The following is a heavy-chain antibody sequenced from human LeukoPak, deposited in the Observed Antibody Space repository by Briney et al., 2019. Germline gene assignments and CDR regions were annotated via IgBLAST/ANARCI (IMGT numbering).Heavy chain of an antibody. CDR2: IYYTGST. D-gene: IGHD1-20*01. Sequence: PSETLSLTCIVSGGSINTYFWTWIRQPPGRGLEWIGNIYYTGSTNYNPSLKSRVTISQSKNHFSLKLNSVTAADTAVYYCARPNWNYWHFDLWGRGTLVTVSS. J-gene: IGHJ2*01. V-gene: IGHV4-59*08. CDR3: ARPNWNYWHFDL. CDR1: GGSINTYF.